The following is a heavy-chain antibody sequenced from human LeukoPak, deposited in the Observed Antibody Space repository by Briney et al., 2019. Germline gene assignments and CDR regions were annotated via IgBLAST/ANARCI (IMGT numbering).Heavy chain of an antibody. D-gene: IGHD3-22*01. CDR3: ATEGHHYYDSSGYYRFDY. V-gene: IGHV1-69*06. CDR2: IIPIFGTA. Sequence: AASVKVSCKASGGTFSSYAISWVRQAPGQGLEWMGGIIPIFGTANYAQKFQGRVTMTEDTSTDTAYMELSSLRSEDTAVYYCATEGHHYYDSSGYYRFDYWGQGTLVTVSS. CDR1: GGTFSSYA. J-gene: IGHJ4*02.